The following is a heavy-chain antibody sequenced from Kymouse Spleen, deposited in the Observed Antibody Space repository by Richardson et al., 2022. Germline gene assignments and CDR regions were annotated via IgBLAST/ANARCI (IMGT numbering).Heavy chain of an antibody. Sequence: QVQLQQWGAGLLKPSETLSLTCAVYGGSFSGYYWSWIRQPPGKGLEWIGEINHSGSTNYNPSLKSRVTISVDTSKNQFSLKLSSVTAADTAVYYCARGLRITGTTGGAFDIWGQGTMVTVSS. D-gene: IGHD1-7*01. J-gene: IGHJ3*02. CDR1: GGSFSGYY. V-gene: IGHV4-34*01. CDR2: INHSGST. CDR3: ARGLRITGTTGGAFDI.